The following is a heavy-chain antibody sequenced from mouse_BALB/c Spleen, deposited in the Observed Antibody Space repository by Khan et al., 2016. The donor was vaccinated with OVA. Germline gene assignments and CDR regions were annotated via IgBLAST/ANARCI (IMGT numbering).Heavy chain of an antibody. D-gene: IGHD2-4*01. CDR1: GFTLTYYG. Sequence: QVQLKQSGPGLVQPSQTLSITCTASGFTLTYYGVHWVRQSPGKGLEWLGVIWSGGSKDYYAAFISRLNISKENSKSQAFLKMNSLQVNDTVTYYCARHYDYAEGLAYWGQGTLVTVSA. J-gene: IGHJ3*01. CDR3: ARHYDYAEGLAY. CDR2: IWSGGSK. V-gene: IGHV2-2*02.